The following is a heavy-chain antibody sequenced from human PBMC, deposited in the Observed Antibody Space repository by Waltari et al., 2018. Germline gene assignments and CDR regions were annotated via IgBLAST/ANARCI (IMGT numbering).Heavy chain of an antibody. Sequence: QVQLVQSGAEVKKPGASVKVSCKASGYNFTSYDFNRVRQAPGQGLEWMGWMNPNSGNTGYEQKFQGRVTITRNTSISTAYMELSSLRSEDTAVYYCARARGLREWSRELGYWGQGTLVTVSS. CDR1: GYNFTSYD. J-gene: IGHJ4*02. D-gene: IGHD3-3*01. CDR3: ARARGLREWSRELGY. V-gene: IGHV1-8*03. CDR2: MNPNSGNT.